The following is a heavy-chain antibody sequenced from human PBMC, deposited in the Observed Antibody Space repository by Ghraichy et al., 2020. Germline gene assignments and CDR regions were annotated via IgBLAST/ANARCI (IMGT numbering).Heavy chain of an antibody. V-gene: IGHV1-46*01. D-gene: IGHD2-21*02. Sequence: ASVKVSCKASGYTFTSYYMHWVRQAPGQGLEWMGIINPSGGSTSYAQKFQGRVTMTRDTSTSTVYMELSSLRSEDTAVYYCARGDCGGDCYSTPSIDYWGQGTLVTVSS. J-gene: IGHJ4*02. CDR1: GYTFTSYY. CDR2: INPSGGST. CDR3: ARGDCGGDCYSTPSIDY.